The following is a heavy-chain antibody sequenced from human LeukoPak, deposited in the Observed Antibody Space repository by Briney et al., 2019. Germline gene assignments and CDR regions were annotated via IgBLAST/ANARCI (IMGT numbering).Heavy chain of an antibody. CDR1: GGPISSYY. V-gene: IGHV4-4*07. Sequence: PSETLSLTCTVSGGPISSYYWSWIRQPAGKGLEWIGRIYTSGSTNYNPSLKSRVTMSVDTSKNQFSLKLSSVTAADTAVYYCARTLTFSWNYYFDYWGQGTLVTVSS. CDR3: ARTLTFSWNYYFDY. D-gene: IGHD1-7*01. CDR2: IYTSGST. J-gene: IGHJ4*02.